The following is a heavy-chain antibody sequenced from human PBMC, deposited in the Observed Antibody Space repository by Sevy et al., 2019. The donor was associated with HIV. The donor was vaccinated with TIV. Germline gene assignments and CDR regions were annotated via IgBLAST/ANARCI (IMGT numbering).Heavy chain of an antibody. Sequence: GGSLRLSCAASGFTLSRYSMNWVRQAPGKGLEWISYINNNNSTIYYADSMKGRFTISRDNVKNSLYLQMNSLRDEDTAGYYCARDPGIGFDPWGQGTLVTVSS. CDR3: ARDPGIGFDP. V-gene: IGHV3-48*02. J-gene: IGHJ5*02. CDR1: GFTLSRYS. CDR2: INNNNSTI. D-gene: IGHD3-10*01.